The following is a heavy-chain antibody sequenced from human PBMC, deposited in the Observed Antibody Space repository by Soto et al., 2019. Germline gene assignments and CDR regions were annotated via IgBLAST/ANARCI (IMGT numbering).Heavy chain of an antibody. CDR1: GFNFDNYG. Sequence: GGSLRLSCQASGFNFDNYGMHWVRQAPGKGLEWVAVITYDGSNKYYADSVKGRFTIPRDNSKNTLSLHLNTLKPEDTAVYHCAKDRVGGTFYTPLGFWGQGTLVTSPQ. CDR2: ITYDGSNK. V-gene: IGHV3-30*18. CDR3: AKDRVGGTFYTPLGF. D-gene: IGHD1-7*01. J-gene: IGHJ4*02.